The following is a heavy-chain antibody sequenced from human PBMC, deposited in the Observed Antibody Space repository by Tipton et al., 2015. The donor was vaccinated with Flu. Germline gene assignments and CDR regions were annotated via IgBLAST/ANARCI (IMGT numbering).Heavy chain of an antibody. CDR1: GFTFGDYA. V-gene: IGHV3-49*04. CDR2: IRSKAYGGTT. D-gene: IGHD6-19*01. CDR3: TRDSSYSSGWYSY. J-gene: IGHJ4*02. Sequence: SLRLSCTASGFTFGDYAMSWVRQAPGKGLEWVGFIRSKAYGGTTEYAASVKGRFTISRDDSKGIAYLQMNSLKTEDTAVYYCTRDSSYSSGWYSYWGQGTLVTVSS.